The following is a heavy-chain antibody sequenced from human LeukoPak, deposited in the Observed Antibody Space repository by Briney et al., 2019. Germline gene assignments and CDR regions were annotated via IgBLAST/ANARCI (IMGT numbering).Heavy chain of an antibody. Sequence: KPSETLSLXCAVYGGSFSGYYWSWIRQPPGKGLEWIGEINHSGSTNYNPSLKSRVTISVDTSKNQFSLKLSSVTAADTAVYYCARGGDGYNRRHYYYYMDVWGKGTTVTVSS. D-gene: IGHD5-24*01. CDR1: GGSFSGYY. CDR3: ARGGDGYNRRHYYYYMDV. V-gene: IGHV4-34*01. CDR2: INHSGST. J-gene: IGHJ6*03.